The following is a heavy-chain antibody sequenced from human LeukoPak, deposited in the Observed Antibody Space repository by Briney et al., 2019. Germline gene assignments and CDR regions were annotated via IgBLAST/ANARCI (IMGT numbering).Heavy chain of an antibody. J-gene: IGHJ3*02. V-gene: IGHV4-59*01. CDR2: VDHTGST. Sequence: SETLSLTCSVSDDSITMYYWTWIRQPPGKGLEWIGYVDHTGSTNFNPSLNGRVSISRDTTKNLFSLRLRSVTAADTAVYYCARDFRALGGRGAFDIWGQGTMVTVSS. CDR1: DDSITMYY. CDR3: ARDFRALGGRGAFDI.